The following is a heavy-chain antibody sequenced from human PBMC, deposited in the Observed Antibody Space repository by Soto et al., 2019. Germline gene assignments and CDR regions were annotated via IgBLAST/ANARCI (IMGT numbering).Heavy chain of an antibody. Sequence: GASVKVSCKASGYTFTSYDINWLRQATGQGLEWMGWMNPNSGNTGYAQKFQGRVTMTRNTSISTAYMELSSLRSEDTAVYYCARGDIVLVPAAMGDYYGMDVWGQGTTVTVSS. CDR1: GYTFTSYD. J-gene: IGHJ6*02. CDR3: ARGDIVLVPAAMGDYYGMDV. D-gene: IGHD2-2*01. CDR2: MNPNSGNT. V-gene: IGHV1-8*01.